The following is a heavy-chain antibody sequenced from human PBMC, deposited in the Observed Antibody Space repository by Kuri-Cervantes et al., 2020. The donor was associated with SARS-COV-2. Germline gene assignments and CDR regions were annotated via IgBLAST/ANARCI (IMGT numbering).Heavy chain of an antibody. CDR1: GYSFTSYW. CDR3: ARRGYDILIGYYYYYGMDV. V-gene: IGHV5-10-1*01. Sequence: GESLKISCKGSGYSFTSYWISWVRQMPGKGLEWMGRIDPSDSYTNYSPSFQGHVTISADKSISTAYLQWSSLKASDTATYYCARRGYDILIGYYYYYGMDVWGQGTTVTVSS. J-gene: IGHJ6*02. CDR2: IDPSDSYT. D-gene: IGHD3-9*01.